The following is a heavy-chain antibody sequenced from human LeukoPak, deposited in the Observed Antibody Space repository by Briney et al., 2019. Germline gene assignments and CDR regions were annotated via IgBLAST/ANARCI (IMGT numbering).Heavy chain of an antibody. V-gene: IGHV4-31*03. D-gene: IGHD5-12*01. J-gene: IGHJ6*02. CDR3: ARASGPYYYYYGMDV. CDR2: IYYSGST. Sequence: PSETLSLTCTVSGGSISSGGYYWSWIRQHPGKGPEWIGYIYYSGSTYYNPSLKSRVTISVDTSKNQFSLKLSSVTAADTAVYYCARASGPYYYYYGMDVWGQGTTVTVSS. CDR1: GGSISSGGYY.